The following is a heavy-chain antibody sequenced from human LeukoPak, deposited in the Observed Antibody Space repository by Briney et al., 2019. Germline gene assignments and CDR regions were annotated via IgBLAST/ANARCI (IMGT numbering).Heavy chain of an antibody. CDR3: ARQVGCSSTSCYGGDWFDP. D-gene: IGHD2-2*01. J-gene: IGHJ5*02. CDR2: IYPGDSDT. CDR1: GYSFTSYW. V-gene: IGHV5-51*01. Sequence: GESLKISCKGSGYSFTSYWIGWVRQMPGKGLEWMGIIYPGDSDTRYSPSFQGQVTISADKSISTAYLQWSSLKASDTATYYCARQVGCSSTSCYGGDWFDPWGQGTLVTVSS.